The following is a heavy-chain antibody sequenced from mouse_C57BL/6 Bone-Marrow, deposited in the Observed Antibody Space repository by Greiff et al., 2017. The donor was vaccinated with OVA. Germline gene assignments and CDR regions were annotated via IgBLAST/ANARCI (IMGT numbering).Heavy chain of an antibody. V-gene: IGHV5-12*01. D-gene: IGHD2-5*01. CDR1: GFTFSDYY. CDR2: ISNGGGST. Sequence: EVHLVESGGGLVQPGGSLKLSCAASGFTFSDYYMYWVRQTPEKRLEWVAYISNGGGSTYYPDTVKGRFTLSTDNAKNTRYLQMSSLKSEDTAMDYCATRADYSKDYAMDYWGQGTSVTVSS. J-gene: IGHJ4*01. CDR3: ATRADYSKDYAMDY.